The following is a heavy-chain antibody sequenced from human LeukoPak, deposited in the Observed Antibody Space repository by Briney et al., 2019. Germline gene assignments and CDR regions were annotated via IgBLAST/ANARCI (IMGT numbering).Heavy chain of an antibody. Sequence: PGGSLRLSCAVSGFSFNDFFMNWVRQAPGKGLEWIAYISATSDSIYYAESAKGRFTVSRDSARNSMYLQMNSLRDEDTAVYYCAGGGENGWDIDIWGQGTLVTVSS. CDR3: AGGGENGWDIDI. J-gene: IGHJ4*02. CDR1: GFSFNDFF. V-gene: IGHV3-48*02. CDR2: ISATSDSI. D-gene: IGHD6-19*01.